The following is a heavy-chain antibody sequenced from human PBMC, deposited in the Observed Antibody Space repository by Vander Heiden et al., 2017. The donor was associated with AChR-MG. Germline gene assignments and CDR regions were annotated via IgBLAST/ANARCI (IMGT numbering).Heavy chain of an antibody. V-gene: IGHV3-53*01. CDR1: GFTVSSNY. CDR3: ARDPTAMAQGGSDY. CDR2: IYSGGST. J-gene: IGHJ4*02. D-gene: IGHD5-18*01. Sequence: EVQLVESGGGLIQPGGSLRLSCAASGFTVSSNYMSWVRQAPGKGLEWVSVIYSGGSTYYADSVKGRFTISRDNSKNTLYLQMNSLRAEDTAVYYCARDPTAMAQGGSDYWGQGTLVTVSS.